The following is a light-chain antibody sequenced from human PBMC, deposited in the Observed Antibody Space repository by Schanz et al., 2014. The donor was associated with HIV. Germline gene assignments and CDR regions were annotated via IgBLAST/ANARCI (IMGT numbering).Light chain of an antibody. CDR2: DAS. CDR3: QQRYNLFT. Sequence: EIVLTQSPATLSLSPGERVTLSCRASQSVSSYLAWYQQKPGQAPRLLIHDASNRATGIPTRFSGSGSGTYFTLTISSLEPEDFAVYYCQQRYNLFTFGGGTKVEIK. J-gene: IGKJ4*01. CDR1: QSVSSY. V-gene: IGKV3-11*01.